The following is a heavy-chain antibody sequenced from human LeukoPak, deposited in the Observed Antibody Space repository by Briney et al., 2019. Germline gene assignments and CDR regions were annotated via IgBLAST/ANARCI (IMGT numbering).Heavy chain of an antibody. D-gene: IGHD4-17*01. J-gene: IGHJ5*02. CDR1: GGSISSGGYS. V-gene: IGHV4-30-2*01. CDR2: IYHSGST. CDR3: ARNYGDYVSWFDP. Sequence: SETLSLTCAVSGGSISSGGYSWSWIRQPPGKGLEWIGYIYHSGSTYYNPSLKSRVTISADRSKNQFSLKLSSVTAADTAVYYCARNYGDYVSWFDPWGQGTLVTVSS.